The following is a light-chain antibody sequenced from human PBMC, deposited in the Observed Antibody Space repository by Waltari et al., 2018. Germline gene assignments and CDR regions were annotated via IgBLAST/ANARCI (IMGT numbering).Light chain of an antibody. CDR2: QDA. Sequence: SYDLTQPSSLSVSPGQTATIPCSGDSLGDKDSSWYQQKAGQSPVLVIYQDAKRPSGIPERFSGSNSGNTATLTISGTESLDEADYYCQVWDRSSVIFGGGTKLTVL. CDR3: QVWDRSSVI. V-gene: IGLV3-1*01. J-gene: IGLJ2*01. CDR1: SLGDKD.